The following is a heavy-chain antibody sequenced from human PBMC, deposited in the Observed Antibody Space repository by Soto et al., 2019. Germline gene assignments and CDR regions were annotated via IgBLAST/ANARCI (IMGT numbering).Heavy chain of an antibody. CDR1: GFTFSSYA. V-gene: IGHV3-30-3*01. D-gene: IGHD5-12*01. Sequence: GGSLRLSCAASGFTFSSYAMHWVRQAPGKGLEWVAVISYDGSNKYYADSVKGRFTISRDNSKNTLYLQMNSLRAEDTAVYYCARRWLRHDYYYYGMGVWGQGTTDTVSS. CDR3: ARRWLRHDYYYYGMGV. J-gene: IGHJ6*02. CDR2: ISYDGSNK.